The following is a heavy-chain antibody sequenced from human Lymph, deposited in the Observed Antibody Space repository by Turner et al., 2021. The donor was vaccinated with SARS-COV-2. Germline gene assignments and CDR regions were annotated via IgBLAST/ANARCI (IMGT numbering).Heavy chain of an antibody. V-gene: IGHV3-30-3*01. CDR2: ISYDGSNK. J-gene: IGHJ4*02. CDR1: GLTFSSYA. Sequence: QVQLVESGGGVVQPGRSLRLSCAASGLTFSSYAMHWVRQAPGKGLEWVALISYDGSNKYYADSVKGRFTISRDNSKNTLYLQMNSLRAEDTAVYYCARDGGGNFNYWGQGTLVTVSS. CDR3: ARDGGGNFNY. D-gene: IGHD2-15*01.